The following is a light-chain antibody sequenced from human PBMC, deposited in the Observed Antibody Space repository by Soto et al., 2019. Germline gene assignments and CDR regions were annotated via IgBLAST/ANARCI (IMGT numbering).Light chain of an antibody. J-gene: IGKJ1*01. Sequence: AIRMTQSPSSLSASTGDRVTITCRASQGISSYLAWYQQKPGKAPKLLIYAASTLQIGVPSRFRGSGSGTDFTLTISCLQSEDFATYYCQQYYSYPWTFGQGTKVEI. V-gene: IGKV1-8*01. CDR1: QGISSY. CDR2: AAS. CDR3: QQYYSYPWT.